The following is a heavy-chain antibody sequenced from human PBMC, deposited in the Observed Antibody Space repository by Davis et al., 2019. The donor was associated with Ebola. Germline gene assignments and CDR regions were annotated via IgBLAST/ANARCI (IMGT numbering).Heavy chain of an antibody. CDR1: GYIFIHYY. Sequence: ASVKVSCKASGYIFIHYYLHWVRQAPGRGLQWMGRINPNTGGADYAQDFQGWVTMTRDTSTSTVYMELSSLRSEDTAVYYCASSIRAARPGVYYYYYGMDVWGQGTTVTVSS. CDR2: INPNTGGA. D-gene: IGHD6-6*01. J-gene: IGHJ6*02. V-gene: IGHV1-2*04. CDR3: ASSIRAARPGVYYYYYGMDV.